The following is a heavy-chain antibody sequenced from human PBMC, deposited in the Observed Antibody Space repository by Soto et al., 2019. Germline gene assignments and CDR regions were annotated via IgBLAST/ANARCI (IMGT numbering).Heavy chain of an antibody. CDR2: ISHDGSNK. D-gene: IGHD6-13*01. CDR1: GFTFSSYG. Sequence: QVQPVESGGGVVQPGRSLRLSCAASGFTFSSYGMHWVRQAPGKGLEWVSVISHDGSNKYYADSVKGRFTISRDNSKNTLYLQMNSLRAEDTAVYYCAKGDRIAAAGHFDYWGQGTLVTVSS. CDR3: AKGDRIAAAGHFDY. J-gene: IGHJ4*02. V-gene: IGHV3-30*18.